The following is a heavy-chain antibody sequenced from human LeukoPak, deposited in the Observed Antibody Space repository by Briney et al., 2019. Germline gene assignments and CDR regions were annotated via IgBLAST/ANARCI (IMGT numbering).Heavy chain of an antibody. CDR3: AKRTSWGDFDY. Sequence: GGSLRLSCVVSGFTFSSYNMNWVRQAPGKGLEWVSTISGSGTSAYYADSVKGQFTISRDTSKNTLYLQMNSLRAEDTAVYYCAKRTSWGDFDYWGQGTLVTVSS. D-gene: IGHD3-10*01. CDR1: GFTFSSYN. V-gene: IGHV3-23*01. CDR2: ISGSGTSA. J-gene: IGHJ4*02.